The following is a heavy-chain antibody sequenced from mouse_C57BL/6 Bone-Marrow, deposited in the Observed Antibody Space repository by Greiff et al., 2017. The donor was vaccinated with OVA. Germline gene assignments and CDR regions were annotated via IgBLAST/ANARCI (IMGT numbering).Heavy chain of an antibody. J-gene: IGHJ3*01. D-gene: IGHD2-4*01. CDR3: ARRLRQGFAY. V-gene: IGHV1-81*01. CDR1: GYTFTSYG. Sequence: QVQLQQSGAELARPGASVKLSCKASGYTFTSYGISWVKQRTGQGLEWIGEIYPRSGNTYYNEKFKGKATLTADKSSSTAYMELRSLTSEDSAVYFCARRLRQGFAYWGQGTLVTVSA. CDR2: IYPRSGNT.